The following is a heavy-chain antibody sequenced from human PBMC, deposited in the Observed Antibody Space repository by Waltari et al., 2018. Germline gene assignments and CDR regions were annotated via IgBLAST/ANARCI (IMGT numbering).Heavy chain of an antibody. CDR2: IYYSGNT. Sequence: ETLSLTCTVSGDSISSSHYYWGWIRQPPGKGLEWIGSIYYSGNTYYNPSLKSRATVAVDTSKNQFSLNLISVTAADTAVYFCARDFTVRYFDWLSQGDLYYFDNWGQGTLVTVSP. J-gene: IGHJ4*02. CDR1: GDSISSSHYY. D-gene: IGHD3-9*01. CDR3: ARDFTVRYFDWLSQGDLYYFDN. V-gene: IGHV4-39*07.